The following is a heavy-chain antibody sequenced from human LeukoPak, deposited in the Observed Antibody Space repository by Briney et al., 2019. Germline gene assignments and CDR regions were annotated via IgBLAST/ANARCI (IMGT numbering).Heavy chain of an antibody. J-gene: IGHJ4*02. V-gene: IGHV4-59*08. CDR1: GGSISSYY. Sequence: SETLSLTCTVSGGSISSYYWSWIRQPPGKGLEWIGYIHYSGSTNYNPSLKSRVTISVDTSKNQFSLKLSSVTAADTAVYYCARLPYCSGGSCRDYWGQGTLVTVSS. D-gene: IGHD2-15*01. CDR3: ARLPYCSGGSCRDY. CDR2: IHYSGST.